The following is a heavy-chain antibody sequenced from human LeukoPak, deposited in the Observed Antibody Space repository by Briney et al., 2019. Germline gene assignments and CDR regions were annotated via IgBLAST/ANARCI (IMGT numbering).Heavy chain of an antibody. Sequence: SETLSLTCAVYGGSFSGYYWSWIRQPPGKGLEWIGEINYSGSTNYNPSLKSRVTISVDTSKNQFSLKLSSVTAANTAVYYCARGLRSSSSYYFDYWGQGTLVTVSS. CDR1: GGSFSGYY. CDR3: ARGLRSSSSYYFDY. V-gene: IGHV4-34*01. D-gene: IGHD6-6*01. CDR2: INYSGST. J-gene: IGHJ4*02.